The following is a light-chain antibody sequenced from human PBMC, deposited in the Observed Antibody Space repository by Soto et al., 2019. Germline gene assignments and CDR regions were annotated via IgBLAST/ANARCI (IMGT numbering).Light chain of an antibody. V-gene: IGKV3-20*01. CDR2: GAS. Sequence: EIVLTQSPGTLSLSPGERATLSCRASQSVSSSYLAWYQQKPGQAPRLLIYGASSRATGIPDRFSGSGSGTDFTLTISRLEPEDFAVYYCQQYGSSPFTFAPGTKVHI. CDR3: QQYGSSPFT. CDR1: QSVSSSY. J-gene: IGKJ3*01.